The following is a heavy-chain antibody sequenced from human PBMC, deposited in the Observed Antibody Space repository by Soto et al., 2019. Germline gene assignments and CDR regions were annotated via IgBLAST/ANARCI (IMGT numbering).Heavy chain of an antibody. CDR3: ARLEMATVETFDY. D-gene: IGHD4-4*01. CDR2: IYPSDSDA. J-gene: IGHJ4*02. CDR1: GYTFNTYW. Sequence: EVQLVQSGAEVKKPGESLRISCQGSGYTFNTYWIGWVRQMPGKGLERMGIIYPSDSDATYSPSFKGQGTISADTSISTAYLQWTSLKASDSAIYYCARLEMATVETFDYWGQGSRVTVSS. V-gene: IGHV5-51*01.